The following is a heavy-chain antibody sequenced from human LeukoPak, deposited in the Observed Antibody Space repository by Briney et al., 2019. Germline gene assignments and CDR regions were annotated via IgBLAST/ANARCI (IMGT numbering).Heavy chain of an antibody. V-gene: IGHV3-11*01. CDR1: GFTFSDYY. CDR3: ARDRGDTPATAGY. CDR2: ISSSGSTI. Sequence: GGSLRLTCAASGFTFSDYYMSWVRQAPGKGLEWVSYISSSGSTIYYADSVKGRFTISRDNAKNSLYLQMNSLRAEDTAVYYCARDRGDTPATAGYWGQGTLVTVSS. D-gene: IGHD3-10*01. J-gene: IGHJ4*02.